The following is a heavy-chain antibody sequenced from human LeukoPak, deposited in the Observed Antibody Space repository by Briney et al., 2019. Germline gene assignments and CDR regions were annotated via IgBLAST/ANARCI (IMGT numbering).Heavy chain of an antibody. V-gene: IGHV4-30-4*01. Sequence: PSQTLSLTCTVSGGSISRGDYYWRWIRQPPGKGLEWIGYIYYSWSTDYNPSLKSQVTIPVDTSKNQFSLKLRPVTAADQGVDFCERDSPLWWGKEAFDIWGQGTMVTVSS. CDR1: GGSISRGDYY. J-gene: IGHJ3*02. D-gene: IGHD2-8*02. CDR2: IYYSWST. CDR3: ERDSPLWWGKEAFDI.